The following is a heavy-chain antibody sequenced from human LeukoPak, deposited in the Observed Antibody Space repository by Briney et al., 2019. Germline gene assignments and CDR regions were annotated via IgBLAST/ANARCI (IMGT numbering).Heavy chain of an antibody. D-gene: IGHD3-16*01. V-gene: IGHV1-18*01. CDR2: ISVDSGRT. Sequence: ASVKVSCKASNYKFFEYGISWVRQVPGQGLEWMGWISVDSGRTNVAQMFQGRVSMTTEISTNTSFIELTSLRLDDTGVYYCARDEGHYYDRTGFYGMDAFDIWGQGTMVTVSS. CDR1: NYKFFEYG. CDR3: ARDEGHYYDRTGFYGMDAFDI. J-gene: IGHJ3*02.